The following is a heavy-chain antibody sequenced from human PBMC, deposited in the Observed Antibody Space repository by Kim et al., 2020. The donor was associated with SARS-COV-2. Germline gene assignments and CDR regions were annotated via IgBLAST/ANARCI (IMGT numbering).Heavy chain of an antibody. D-gene: IGHD2-2*01. J-gene: IGHJ6*04. Sequence: SETLSLTCAVYGGSFSGYYWSWIRQPPGKGLEWIGEINHSGSTNYKPSLKSRVTISLDTSKNQFSLRLSSVTAADTAVYYCVSQPDFWGKGTTVTVSS. V-gene: IGHV4-34*01. CDR1: GGSFSGYY. CDR3: VSQPDF. CDR2: INHSGST.